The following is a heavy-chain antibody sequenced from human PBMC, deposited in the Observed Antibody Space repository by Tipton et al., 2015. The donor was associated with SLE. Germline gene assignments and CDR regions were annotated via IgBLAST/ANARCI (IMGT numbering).Heavy chain of an antibody. CDR1: GYTFTTYP. V-gene: IGHV1-3*01. CDR2: INAGNGNA. Sequence: QSGPEVKKPGASVKVSCKASGYTFTTYPIHWVRQAPGQRLEWMGWINAGNGNAKYSEKFQGRVTITRDTSASTAYVELSSLRSDDTAVYYCARNYYAGLDYWGQGTLVTVSP. J-gene: IGHJ4*02. D-gene: IGHD3-3*01. CDR3: ARNYYAGLDY.